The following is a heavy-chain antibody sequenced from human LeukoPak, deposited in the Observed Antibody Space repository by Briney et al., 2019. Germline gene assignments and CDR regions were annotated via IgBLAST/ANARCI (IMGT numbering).Heavy chain of an antibody. Sequence: ASVKVSCKASGGTFSSYAISWVRQAPGQGLEWMGGIIPIFGTANYAQKFQGRVTITADESTSTAYMELSSLRSEDTAVYYCAREIVTKCSSTSCYSVIAFDIWGQGTMVTVSS. V-gene: IGHV1-69*01. D-gene: IGHD2-2*01. CDR1: GGTFSSYA. CDR2: IIPIFGTA. CDR3: AREIVTKCSSTSCYSVIAFDI. J-gene: IGHJ3*02.